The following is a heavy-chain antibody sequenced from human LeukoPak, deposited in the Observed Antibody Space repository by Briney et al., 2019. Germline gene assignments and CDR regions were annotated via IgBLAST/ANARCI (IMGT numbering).Heavy chain of an antibody. CDR1: GGSIGSYY. D-gene: IGHD6-13*01. CDR3: ARQGSSWYDNWFDP. J-gene: IGHJ5*02. Sequence: SETLSLTCTVSGGSIGSYYWSWIRQPAGKGLEWIGRIYTSGSTNYNPSLKSRVTMSVDTSKNQFSLKLSSVTAADTAVYYCARQGSSWYDNWFDPWGQGTLVTVSS. V-gene: IGHV4-4*07. CDR2: IYTSGST.